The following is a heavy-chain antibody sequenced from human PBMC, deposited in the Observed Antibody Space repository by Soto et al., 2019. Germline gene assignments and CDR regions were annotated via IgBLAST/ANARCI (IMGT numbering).Heavy chain of an antibody. D-gene: IGHD3-10*01. V-gene: IGHV1-2*02. CDR2: INPNSGGT. CDR3: ARGGYYYGSGSYYQY. Sequence: QVQLVQSGAEVKKPGASVKVSCKASGYTFTGYYMHWVRQAPGQGLEWMGWINPNSGGTNYAQKLHGRVTMTTDTSTSTAYMELRSLRSDDTAVYYCARGGYYYGSGSYYQYWGQGTLVTVSS. CDR1: GYTFTGYY. J-gene: IGHJ4*02.